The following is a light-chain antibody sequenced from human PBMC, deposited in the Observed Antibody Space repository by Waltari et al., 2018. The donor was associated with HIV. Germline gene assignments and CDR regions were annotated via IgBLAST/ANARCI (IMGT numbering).Light chain of an antibody. CDR1: SSNIGSNY. V-gene: IGLV1-47*01. J-gene: IGLJ2*01. Sequence: QSVLTQPPSASGTPGQRVTISCSGSSSNIGSNYVYWHQQLPGTAPKLLIYRNNPRPSGVPDRFSGPKSGTSASLAISGLRSEDEADYYCAAWDDSLSGVVFGGGTKLTVL. CDR2: RNN. CDR3: AAWDDSLSGVV.